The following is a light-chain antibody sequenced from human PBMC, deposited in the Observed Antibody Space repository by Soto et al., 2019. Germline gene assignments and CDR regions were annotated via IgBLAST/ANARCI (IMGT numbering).Light chain of an antibody. CDR1: QSVSSY. Sequence: EIVLTQSPATLSLSPGERATLSCRASQSVSSYLAWYQQKPGQAPRLLIYDASNRATGIPARFSNSGSGPDFTLTLSSLEPEDLAVYYCQQRSNWPPFLTFGGGTKVEIK. CDR3: QQRSNWPPFLT. CDR2: DAS. J-gene: IGKJ4*01. V-gene: IGKV3-11*01.